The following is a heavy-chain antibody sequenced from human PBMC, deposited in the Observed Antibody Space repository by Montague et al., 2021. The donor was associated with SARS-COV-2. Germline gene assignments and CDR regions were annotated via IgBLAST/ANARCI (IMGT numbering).Heavy chain of an antibody. CDR3: ARLWDFYGSGSYKNSWFDP. J-gene: IGHJ5*02. CDR2: ISYSGST. D-gene: IGHD3-10*01. CDR1: AGSISTNSYY. V-gene: IGHV4-39*02. Sequence: SETLSLTCTVSAGSISTNSYYWAWIRQPPGKGLEWIGSISYSGSTYFNPSLESRLTMSVDTSKNHFSLKLSSVTAADTAVYYCARLWDFYGSGSYKNSWFDPWGQGTRATVSS.